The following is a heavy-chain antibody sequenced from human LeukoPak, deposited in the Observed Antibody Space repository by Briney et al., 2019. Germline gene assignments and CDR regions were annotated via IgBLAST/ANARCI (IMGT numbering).Heavy chain of an antibody. CDR2: INPNSGGT. J-gene: IGHJ3*02. D-gene: IGHD2-2*01. CDR1: GYTFTGYY. Sequence: ASVKVSCKASGYTFTGYYMHWVRQAPGQGLEWMGWINPNSGGTNYAQKFQGRVTMTRDTSISTAYMELSRLRSDDTAVYYCARVGYCSSTSCYGPAGAFDIRGHGTMVTVSS. CDR3: ARVGYCSSTSCYGPAGAFDI. V-gene: IGHV1-2*02.